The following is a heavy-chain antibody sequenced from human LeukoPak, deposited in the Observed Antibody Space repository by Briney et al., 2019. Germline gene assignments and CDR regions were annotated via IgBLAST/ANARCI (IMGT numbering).Heavy chain of an antibody. CDR3: ARAHFYDSSAFDY. CDR2: INHSGST. V-gene: IGHV4-34*01. Sequence: SEALSLTCAVYGGSFSGYYWSWIRQPPGKVLEWIGEINHSGSTNYNPSLKSRVTISVDTSKNQFSLKLSSVTAADTAVYYCARAHFYDSSAFDYWGRGTLVTVSS. CDR1: GGSFSGYY. D-gene: IGHD3-22*01. J-gene: IGHJ4*02.